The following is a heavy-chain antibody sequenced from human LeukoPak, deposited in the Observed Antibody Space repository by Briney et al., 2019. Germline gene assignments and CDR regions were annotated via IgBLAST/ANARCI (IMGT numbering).Heavy chain of an antibody. Sequence: ASVKVSCKASGYTFTSYDINWVRQATGQGLEWMGWMNPNSGNTGYAQKFQGRVTMTRNTSISTAYMELSSLRSEDTAVYYCARSPGVVVAAHGGYWFDPWGQGTLVTVSS. D-gene: IGHD2-15*01. CDR1: GYTFTSYD. V-gene: IGHV1-8*01. CDR3: ARSPGVVVAAHGGYWFDP. J-gene: IGHJ5*02. CDR2: MNPNSGNT.